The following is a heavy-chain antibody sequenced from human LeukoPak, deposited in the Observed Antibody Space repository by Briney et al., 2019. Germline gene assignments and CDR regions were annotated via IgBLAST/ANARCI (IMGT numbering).Heavy chain of an antibody. CDR1: GFNFNMFW. Sequence: GGSLRLSCVASGFNFNMFWMSWVRQAPGKGLEWVTNIKQDASAKFYVGSVRGRFDISRDNAKNSLYLQMNSLRAEDTALYYCAKDMYGYSSGCLDYWGQGTLVTVSS. J-gene: IGHJ4*02. V-gene: IGHV3-7*03. D-gene: IGHD6-19*01. CDR2: IKQDASAK. CDR3: AKDMYGYSSGCLDY.